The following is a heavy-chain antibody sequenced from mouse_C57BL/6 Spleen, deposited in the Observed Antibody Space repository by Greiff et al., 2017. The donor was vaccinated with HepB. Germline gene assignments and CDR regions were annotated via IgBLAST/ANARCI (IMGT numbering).Heavy chain of an antibody. Sequence: QVQLQQPGAELVKPGASVKLSCKASGYTFTSYWMHWVKQRPGRGLEWIGSIDPNSGGTKYNEKFKSKATLTVDKPSSTAYMQLSILTSEDSAVYYCARSGDGSLAYWGQGTLVTVSA. D-gene: IGHD2-3*01. CDR2: IDPNSGGT. J-gene: IGHJ3*01. CDR1: GYTFTSYW. CDR3: ARSGDGSLAY. V-gene: IGHV1-72*01.